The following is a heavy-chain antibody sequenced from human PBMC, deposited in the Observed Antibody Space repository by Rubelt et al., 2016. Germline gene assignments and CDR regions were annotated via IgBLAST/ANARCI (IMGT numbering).Heavy chain of an antibody. Sequence: GLEWVSYISSSSSTIYNADSVKGRFTISRDNAKNSLYLQMNSLRAEDTAVYYCARGAYVLRYFDWLGDYYGMDVWGQGTTVTVSS. CDR3: ARGAYVLRYFDWLGDYYGMDV. D-gene: IGHD3-9*01. J-gene: IGHJ6*02. V-gene: IGHV3-48*04. CDR2: ISSSSSTI.